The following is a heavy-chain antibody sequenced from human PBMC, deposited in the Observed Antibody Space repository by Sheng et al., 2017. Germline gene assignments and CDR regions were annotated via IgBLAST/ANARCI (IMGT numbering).Heavy chain of an antibody. CDR2: ISAYNGNT. CDR1: GYTFTSYG. V-gene: IGHV1-18*01. D-gene: IGHD3-22*01. Sequence: QVQLVQSGAEVKKPGASVKVSCKASGYTFTSYGISWVRQAPGQGLEWMGWISAYNGNTNYAQKLQGRVTMATDTSTSTAYMELRSLRSDDTAVYYCARCPGYYHDSSGYRRSGYYFDYWGQGTLVTVSS. J-gene: IGHJ4*02. CDR3: ARCPGYYHDSSGYRRSGYYFDY.